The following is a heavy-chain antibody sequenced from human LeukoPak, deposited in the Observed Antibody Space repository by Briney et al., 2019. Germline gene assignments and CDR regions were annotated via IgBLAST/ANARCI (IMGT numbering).Heavy chain of an antibody. D-gene: IGHD4-23*01. Sequence: SETLSLTCTVSGGSISSSSYYWGWIRQPPGKGLEWIGSIHYSGSTYYNPSLKSRVTISVDTSKNQFSLKLSSVTAADTAVYYCVIGGYGGKGRLGGRPVDYWGQGTLVTVSS. J-gene: IGHJ4*02. CDR3: VIGGYGGKGRLGGRPVDY. V-gene: IGHV4-39*01. CDR1: GGSISSSSYY. CDR2: IHYSGST.